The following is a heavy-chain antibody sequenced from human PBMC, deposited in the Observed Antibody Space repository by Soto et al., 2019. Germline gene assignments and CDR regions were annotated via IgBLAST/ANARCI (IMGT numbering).Heavy chain of an antibody. Sequence: GGFLRLSCAASGFTFSSYAMSWVRQAPGKGLEWVSAISGSGGSTYYADSVKGRFTISRDNSKNTLYLQMNSLRAEDTAVYYCAKAVGRYYYYGMDVWGQGTTVTVSS. CDR2: ISGSGGST. D-gene: IGHD6-19*01. J-gene: IGHJ6*02. CDR3: AKAVGRYYYYGMDV. V-gene: IGHV3-23*01. CDR1: GFTFSSYA.